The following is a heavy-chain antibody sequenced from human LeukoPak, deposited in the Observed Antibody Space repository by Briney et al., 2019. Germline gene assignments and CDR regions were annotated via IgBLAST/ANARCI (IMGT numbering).Heavy chain of an antibody. Sequence: ASVKVSCKASGYTFTSYYMHWVRQAPGQGLEWMGIINPSGGSTSYAQKFQGRVTMTRDMSTSTVYMELSSLRSEDTAVYYCARLHTLVGATVYWGQGTLVTVSS. D-gene: IGHD1-26*01. V-gene: IGHV1-46*01. CDR3: ARLHTLVGATVY. J-gene: IGHJ4*02. CDR2: INPSGGST. CDR1: GYTFTSYY.